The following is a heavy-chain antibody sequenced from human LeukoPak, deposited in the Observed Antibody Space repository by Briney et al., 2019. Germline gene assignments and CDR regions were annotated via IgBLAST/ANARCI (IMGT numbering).Heavy chain of an antibody. CDR3: ARAAYSSTWYSRYFGL. V-gene: IGHV3-30*14. CDR2: ISYDGSNR. D-gene: IGHD6-13*01. Sequence: GGSLRLSCAASGFTFSSYAMHWVRQAPGKGLEWVAAISYDGSNRYYADSVKGRFTISRDNSKNTLYLQMNSLRAGDTAVYYCARAAYSSTWYSRYFGLWGRGTLVTVSS. CDR1: GFTFSSYA. J-gene: IGHJ2*01.